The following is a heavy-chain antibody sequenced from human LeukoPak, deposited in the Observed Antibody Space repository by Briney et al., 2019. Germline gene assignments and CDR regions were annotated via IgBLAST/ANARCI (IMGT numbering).Heavy chain of an antibody. J-gene: IGHJ6*02. CDR1: GYTFTSYG. CDR2: ISAYNGNT. V-gene: IGHV1-18*01. Sequence: GASVKVSFTASGYTFTSYGISWVRQAPGQGLEWMGWISAYNGNTNYAQKLQGRVTMTRDTSTSTVYMELSSLRSEDTAVYYCATPLEYSSSSGGRRLDYYYYGMDVWGQGTTVTVSS. D-gene: IGHD6-6*01. CDR3: ATPLEYSSSSGGRRLDYYYYGMDV.